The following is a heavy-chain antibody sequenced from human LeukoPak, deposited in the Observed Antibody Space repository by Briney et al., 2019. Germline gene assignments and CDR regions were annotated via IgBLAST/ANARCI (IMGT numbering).Heavy chain of an antibody. CDR3: ARDYGDY. J-gene: IGHJ4*02. CDR1: GGSFSGYY. CDR2: INHSGST. V-gene: IGHV4-34*01. Sequence: SETLSLTCAVYGGSFSGYYWSWIRQPPGKGLEWIGEINHSGSTNYNPSLKSRVTISVDTSKNQFSLKLSSVTAADTAVYYCARDYGDYWGQGTLVTVSS.